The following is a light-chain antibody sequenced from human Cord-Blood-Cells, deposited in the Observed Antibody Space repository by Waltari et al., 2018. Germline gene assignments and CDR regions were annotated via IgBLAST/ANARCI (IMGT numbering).Light chain of an antibody. CDR1: SSDVGCYNL. CDR2: EGS. J-gene: IGLJ1*01. Sequence: QSARTHPASVSGSPGQSITHPCPGTSSDVGCYNLVSRFQQHPGKAPKLMIYEGSKRPSGVSNRFSGSKSGNTASLTISGLQAEDEADYYCCSYAGSSTFAYVFGTGTKVTVL. CDR3: CSYAGSSTFAYV. V-gene: IGLV2-23*03.